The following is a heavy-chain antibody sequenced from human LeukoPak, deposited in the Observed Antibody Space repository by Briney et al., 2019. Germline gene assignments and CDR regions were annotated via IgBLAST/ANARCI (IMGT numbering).Heavy chain of an antibody. Sequence: PVGSLRLSCAASGFTFSDYYMSWIRLAPGRGLEWVSYISSSDNTISYADSVKGRFTISRDNVKNSLYLQMTSLRAEDTAPYYCARHTLNYYYYMDVWGKGTTVTISS. J-gene: IGHJ6*03. CDR1: GFTFSDYY. CDR3: ARHTLNYYYYMDV. V-gene: IGHV3-11*01. CDR2: ISSSDNTI.